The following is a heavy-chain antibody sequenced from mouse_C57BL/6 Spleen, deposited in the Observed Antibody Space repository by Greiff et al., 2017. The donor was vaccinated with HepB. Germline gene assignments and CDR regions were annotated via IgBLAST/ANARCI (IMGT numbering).Heavy chain of an antibody. CDR3: TGMITTRSYWYFDV. J-gene: IGHJ1*03. CDR2: IDPETGGT. V-gene: IGHV1-15*01. CDR1: GYTFTDYE. Sequence: VKLQESGAELVRPGASVTLSCKASGYTFTDYEMHWVKQTPVHGLEWIGAIDPETGGTAYNQKFKGKAILTADKSSSTAYMELRSLTSEDSAVYYCTGMITTRSYWYFDVWGTGTTVTVSS. D-gene: IGHD2-4*01.